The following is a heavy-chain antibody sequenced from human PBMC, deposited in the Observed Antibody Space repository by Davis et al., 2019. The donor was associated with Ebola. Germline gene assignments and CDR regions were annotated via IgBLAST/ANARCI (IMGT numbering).Heavy chain of an antibody. CDR2: FGTSGDT. Sequence: GGSLRLSCAASGFTFSSYAMSWVRQAPGKGLEWVSTFGTSGDTYYADSVKGRFTISRDNAKNSLDLQMNSLTAEDTAVYYCAALSRTSWATFEYWGRGTLVTVSS. D-gene: IGHD2-2*01. V-gene: IGHV3-23*01. J-gene: IGHJ4*02. CDR3: AALSRTSWATFEY. CDR1: GFTFSSYA.